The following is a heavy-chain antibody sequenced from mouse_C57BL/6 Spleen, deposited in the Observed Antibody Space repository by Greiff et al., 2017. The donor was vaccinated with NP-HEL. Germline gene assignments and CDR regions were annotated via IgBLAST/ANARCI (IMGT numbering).Heavy chain of an antibody. CDR3: ARGGDDYDSYFDY. CDR1: GFTFSSYG. Sequence: EVKLMESGGDLVKPGGSLKLSCAASGFTFSSYGMSWVRQTPDKRLEWVATISSGGSYTYYPDSVKGRFTISRDNAKNTLYLQMSSLKSEDTAMYYCARGGDDYDSYFDYWGQGTTLTVSS. J-gene: IGHJ2*01. V-gene: IGHV5-6*01. CDR2: ISSGGSYT. D-gene: IGHD2-4*01.